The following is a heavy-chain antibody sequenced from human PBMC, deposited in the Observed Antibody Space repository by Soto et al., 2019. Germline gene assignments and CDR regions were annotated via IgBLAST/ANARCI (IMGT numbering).Heavy chain of an antibody. CDR2: ITSGGTVF. Sequence: GGSLRLSCAASGFNVGDYEMNWVRQAPGKGLEWISMITSGGTVFYYADSVRGRFAISRDDTENPLHLQMNSLRVEDTAMYYCARGRYDLGVWGQGTTVTVSS. CDR3: ARGRYDLGV. CDR1: GFNVGDYE. V-gene: IGHV3-48*03. J-gene: IGHJ6*02. D-gene: IGHD3-9*01.